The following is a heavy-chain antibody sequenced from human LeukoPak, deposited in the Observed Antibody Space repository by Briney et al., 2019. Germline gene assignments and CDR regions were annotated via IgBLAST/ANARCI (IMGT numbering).Heavy chain of an antibody. J-gene: IGHJ4*02. D-gene: IGHD2-15*01. Sequence: SETLSLTCTVSGGSISSYYWSWIRQPAGKGLEWIGRIYTSGSTNYNPSLKSRVTMSVDTSKNQFSLKLSSVTAADMAVYYCARVDCSGGSCYPGYFDYWGQGTLVTVSS. CDR2: IYTSGST. CDR3: ARVDCSGGSCYPGYFDY. CDR1: GGSISSYY. V-gene: IGHV4-4*07.